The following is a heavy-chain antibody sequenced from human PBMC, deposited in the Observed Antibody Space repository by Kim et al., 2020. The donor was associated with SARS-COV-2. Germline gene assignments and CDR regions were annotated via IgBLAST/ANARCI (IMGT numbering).Heavy chain of an antibody. CDR1: GFTFSDYY. J-gene: IGHJ6*02. CDR3: ARDHCSGGSCYFARSYGMDV. D-gene: IGHD2-15*01. Sequence: GGSLRLSCAASGFTFSDYYMSWIRQAPAKGLEWVSYISTSSSYTNFADSVKGRFTISRDNAKKSLYLQMNSLRAEDTAVYYCARDHCSGGSCYFARSYGMDVWGQGTTVTVSS. V-gene: IGHV3-11*05. CDR2: ISTSSSYT.